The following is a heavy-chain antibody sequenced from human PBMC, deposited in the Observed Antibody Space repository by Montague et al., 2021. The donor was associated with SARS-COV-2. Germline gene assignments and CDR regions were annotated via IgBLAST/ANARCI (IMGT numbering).Heavy chain of an antibody. V-gene: IGHV4-59*08. J-gene: IGHJ1*01. CDR2: IYYSGST. D-gene: IGHD1-26*01. CDR1: GGSLSSYY. CDR3: SRHVSGSLTHFHH. Sequence: SETLSLTCTVSGGSLSSYYWSWIRQPPGKGLEWIGYIYYSGSTNYNLSLKSRVTISVDTSKNQFSLNLSSVTAADTAVYYCSRHVSGSLTHFHHWGQGSLVTVSS.